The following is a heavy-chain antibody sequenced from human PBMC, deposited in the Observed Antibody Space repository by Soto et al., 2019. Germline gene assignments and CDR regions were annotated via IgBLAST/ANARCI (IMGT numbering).Heavy chain of an antibody. CDR3: ARGGPIGYMHFDY. J-gene: IGHJ4*01. V-gene: IGHV3-21*05. CDR2: ISSSSSYT. D-gene: IGHD6-25*01. CDR1: GYTFSSYA. Sequence: GGSLRLSCAASGYTFSSYAMSWVRQAPGKGLEWISYISSSSSYTDYADSVKGRFTISRDNAKNSLYLQMSSLRAEDTAVYYCARGGPIGYMHFDYWGHGTLVTVSS.